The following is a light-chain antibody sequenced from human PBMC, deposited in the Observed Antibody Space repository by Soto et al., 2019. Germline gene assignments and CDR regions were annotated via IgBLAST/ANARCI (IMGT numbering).Light chain of an antibody. CDR2: EGS. J-gene: IGLJ3*02. CDR1: SSDVGSYNL. CDR3: CSHAGSRV. Sequence: QSALTQPASVSGSPGQSITISCTGTSSDVGSYNLVSWYQHHPGKAPKLMIYEGSKRPSGVSNRFSGSKSGNTASLTISGLQAEDEADYYCCSHAGSRVFGGGTKLNVL. V-gene: IGLV2-23*01.